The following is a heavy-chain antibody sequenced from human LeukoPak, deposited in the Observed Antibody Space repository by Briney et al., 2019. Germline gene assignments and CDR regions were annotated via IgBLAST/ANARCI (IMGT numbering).Heavy chain of an antibody. CDR3: ARDLVWFGELLSAFDI. J-gene: IGHJ3*02. CDR1: GGSISSSSYY. V-gene: IGHV4-39*07. Sequence: SETLSLTCTVSGGSISSSSYYWGWIRQPPGKGLEWIGSIYYSGSTYYNPSLKSRVTISVDTSKNQFSLKLSSVTAADTAVYYCARDLVWFGELLSAFDIWGQGTMVTVSS. D-gene: IGHD3-10*01. CDR2: IYYSGST.